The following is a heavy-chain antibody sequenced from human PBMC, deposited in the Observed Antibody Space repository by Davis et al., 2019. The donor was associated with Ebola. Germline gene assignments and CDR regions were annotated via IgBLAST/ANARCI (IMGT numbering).Heavy chain of an antibody. Sequence: PGGSLRLSCVASGFTSRNYAMHWVRQAPGKGLEWVAVVSHSERETFYADSVKGRFTISRDNSENTLYLQMNSLTADETALYYCARAVFHEVLDYWGQGTPVTVSS. V-gene: IGHV3-30*04. CDR1: GFTSRNYA. CDR3: ARAVFHEVLDY. J-gene: IGHJ4*02. D-gene: IGHD3-3*01. CDR2: VSHSERET.